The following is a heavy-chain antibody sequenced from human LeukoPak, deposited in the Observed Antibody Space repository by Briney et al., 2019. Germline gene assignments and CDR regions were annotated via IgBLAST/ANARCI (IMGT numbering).Heavy chain of an antibody. V-gene: IGHV3-7*01. CDR2: IKQDGSEK. D-gene: IGHD3-22*01. CDR1: GFTFSSYW. Sequence: GGSQRLSCAASGFTFSSYWMSWVRQAPGKGLEWVANIKQDGSEKYYVDSVKGRFTISRDNAKNSLYLQMNSLRAEDTAVYYCARVAYDSSGYYFQYYFDYWGQGTLVTVSS. J-gene: IGHJ4*02. CDR3: ARVAYDSSGYYFQYYFDY.